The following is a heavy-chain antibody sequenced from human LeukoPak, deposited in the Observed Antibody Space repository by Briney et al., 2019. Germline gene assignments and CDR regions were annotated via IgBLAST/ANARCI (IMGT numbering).Heavy chain of an antibody. D-gene: IGHD3-10*01. Sequence: GGSLRLSCAASGFTFSSYAIHRVRQAPGKGLEWVSAVSGSGGTTHYADSAKGRFTISRDNSKNTLYLQLNSLRAEDTAVYYCAKLLRAGRLLTISLDSWGQGTLVTVSS. CDR1: GFTFSSYA. J-gene: IGHJ4*02. V-gene: IGHV3-23*01. CDR2: VSGSGGTT. CDR3: AKLLRAGRLLTISLDS.